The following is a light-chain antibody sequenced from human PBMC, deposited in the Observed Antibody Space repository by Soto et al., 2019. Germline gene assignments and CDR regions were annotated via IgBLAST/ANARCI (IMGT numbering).Light chain of an antibody. CDR2: EVV. J-gene: IGLJ2*01. CDR1: KNDIGVYDF. CDR3: FSYSNDQIAL. Sequence: QSVLTQPPSASGSPGQSVTISCTGTKNDIGVYDFVSWYQHHPGKAPRLIIYEVVQRPSGVPDRFSGSKSGNTASLTIPGLQSQDEADYFCFSYSNDQIALFGGGTKVTVL. V-gene: IGLV2-8*01.